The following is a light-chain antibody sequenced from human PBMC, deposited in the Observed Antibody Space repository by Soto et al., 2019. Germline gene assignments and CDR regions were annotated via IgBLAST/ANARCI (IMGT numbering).Light chain of an antibody. CDR2: DAS. CDR3: QQYTGYSRT. J-gene: IGKJ1*01. Sequence: IKVTHSLFTLSANVGERVTLTCLASQSISSRLTWYQLKPGKAPKLLMSDASNLERGVPSTFSGSGSGTEFTLTISTLQPDDFATYYCQQYTGYSRTFGQGTKVDIK. CDR1: QSISSR. V-gene: IGKV1-5*01.